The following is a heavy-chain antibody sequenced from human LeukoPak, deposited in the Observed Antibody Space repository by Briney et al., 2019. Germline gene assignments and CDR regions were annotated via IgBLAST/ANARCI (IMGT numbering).Heavy chain of an antibody. V-gene: IGHV3-7*01. CDR3: AELGITMIGGV. CDR1: GFTFSSYW. D-gene: IGHD3-10*02. J-gene: IGHJ6*04. Sequence: GGSPRLSCAASGFTFSSYWMSWVRQAPGKGLEWVANVKQNGNEKNYVDSVKGRFTISRGNAKNSLFLQMNSLRAEDTAVYYCAELGITMIGGVWGKGTTVTISS. CDR2: VKQNGNEK.